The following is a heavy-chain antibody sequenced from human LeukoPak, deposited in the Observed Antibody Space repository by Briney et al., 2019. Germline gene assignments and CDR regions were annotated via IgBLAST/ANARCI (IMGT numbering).Heavy chain of an antibody. J-gene: IGHJ4*02. CDR1: GGSISSSSYY. CDR3: ARHTQWFGELLYYFDY. V-gene: IGHV4-39*01. D-gene: IGHD3-10*01. CDR2: IYYSGST. Sequence: SETLPLTCTVSGGSISSSSYYWGWIRQPPGKGLEWIGSIYYSGSTYYNPSLKSRVTISVDTSKNQFSLKLSSVTAADTAVYYCARHTQWFGELLYYFDYWGQGTLVTVSS.